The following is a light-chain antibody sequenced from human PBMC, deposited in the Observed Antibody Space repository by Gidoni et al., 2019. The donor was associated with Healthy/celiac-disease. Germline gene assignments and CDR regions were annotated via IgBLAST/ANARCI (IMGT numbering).Light chain of an antibody. Sequence: DIQMTQSPSSLSASVGDRVTITCQASQDISNYLNWYQQKPGKAPKLLIYAASNLETGVPSRFSGSGSGTDFTFTISSLQPEDIATYYCQQYDNLLITFXXXTRLEIK. CDR2: AAS. CDR3: QQYDNLLIT. CDR1: QDISNY. J-gene: IGKJ5*01. V-gene: IGKV1-33*01.